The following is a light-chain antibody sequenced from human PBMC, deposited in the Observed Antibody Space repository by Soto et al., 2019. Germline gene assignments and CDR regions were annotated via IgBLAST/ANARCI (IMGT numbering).Light chain of an antibody. CDR1: SSSIGAGYD. CDR2: GNF. Sequence: QSVLTQPPSVSGAPGQRVTISCAGGSSSIGAGYDVHWYQQLPGTAPKLLIFGNFNRPSGVPDRFSGSKSGTSASLAITGLQAGDEADYYCQSYDSSLSGVVFGGGTKLTVL. J-gene: IGLJ2*01. CDR3: QSYDSSLSGVV. V-gene: IGLV1-40*01.